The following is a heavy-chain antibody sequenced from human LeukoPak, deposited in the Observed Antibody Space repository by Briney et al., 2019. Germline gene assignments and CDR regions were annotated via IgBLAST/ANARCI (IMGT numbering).Heavy chain of an antibody. CDR2: INTDGITT. Sequence: GGSLRLSCAASGFTFSNYWMHWVRQAPGKGLVWVSRINTDGITTNYADSVKGRFTISRDNAKSTVYLQMNSLRAEDTAVYFCAGVGIWTLNYGMDVWGQGTTVTVSS. D-gene: IGHD2-15*01. CDR3: AGVGIWTLNYGMDV. CDR1: GFTFSNYW. V-gene: IGHV3-74*01. J-gene: IGHJ6*02.